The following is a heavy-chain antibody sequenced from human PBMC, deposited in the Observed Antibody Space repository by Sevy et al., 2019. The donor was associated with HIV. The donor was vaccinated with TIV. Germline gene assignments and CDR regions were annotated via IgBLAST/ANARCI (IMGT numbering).Heavy chain of an antibody. J-gene: IGHJ5*02. V-gene: IGHV5-51*01. D-gene: IGHD3-22*01. CDR2: IYPGDSDT. CDR1: GYSFTSYW. CDR3: ARRGHYYDSSGYYGDCFDP. Sequence: GESLKISCKGSGYSFTSYWIGWVRQMPGKGLEWMGIIYPGDSDTRYSPSFQGQVTISADKSISTAYLQWSSLKASDTAMYYCARRGHYYDSSGYYGDCFDPWGQGTLVTVSS.